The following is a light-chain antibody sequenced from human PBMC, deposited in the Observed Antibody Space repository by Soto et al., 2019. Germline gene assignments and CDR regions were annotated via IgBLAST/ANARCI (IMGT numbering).Light chain of an antibody. CDR3: QEYGISRT. Sequence: EIVWTQSPGTLSLSPGERATLSCRASQSVSSNYLAWYQQKPGQAPRLLIYAASSRATGIPDRFSGSGSGTDFTLTISRLEPEDFAVYYCQEYGISRTFGQGTKVDIK. V-gene: IGKV3-20*01. J-gene: IGKJ1*01. CDR1: QSVSSNY. CDR2: AAS.